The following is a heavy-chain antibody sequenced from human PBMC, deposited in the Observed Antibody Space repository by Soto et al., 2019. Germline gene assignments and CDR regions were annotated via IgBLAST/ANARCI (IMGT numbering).Heavy chain of an antibody. D-gene: IGHD3-3*01. CDR3: ARGTHITIFGVVLPYYYYGMDV. CDR1: GGTFSSYA. J-gene: IGHJ6*02. V-gene: IGHV1-69*13. Sequence: SVKVSCKASGGTFSSYAISWVRQAPGQGLEWMGGIIPIFGTANYAQKFQGRVTITADESTSTAYMELSSLRSEDTAVYYCARGTHITIFGVVLPYYYYGMDVWGQGTTVTVSS. CDR2: IIPIFGTA.